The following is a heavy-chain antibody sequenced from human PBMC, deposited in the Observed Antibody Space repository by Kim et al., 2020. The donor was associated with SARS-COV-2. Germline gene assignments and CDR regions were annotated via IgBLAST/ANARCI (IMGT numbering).Heavy chain of an antibody. CDR3: AREVTELRYFDWLRFDP. D-gene: IGHD3-9*01. J-gene: IGHJ5*02. CDR1: GYTFTSYA. Sequence: ASVKVSCKASGYTFTSYAMNWVRQAPGQGLEWMGWINTNTGNPTYAQGFTGRFVFSLDTSVSTAYLQISSLKAEDTAVYYCAREVTELRYFDWLRFDPWGQGTLVTVSS. CDR2: INTNTGNP. V-gene: IGHV7-4-1*02.